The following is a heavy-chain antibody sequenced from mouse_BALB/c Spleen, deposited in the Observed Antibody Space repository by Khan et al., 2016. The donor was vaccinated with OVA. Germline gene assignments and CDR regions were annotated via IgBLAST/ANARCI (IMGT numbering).Heavy chain of an antibody. V-gene: IGHV1-77*01. CDR1: GYTFTDYY. D-gene: IGHD1-2*01. J-gene: IGHJ3*01. CDR3: ARRNYFGYTFAY. Sequence: VQLQESGAELARPGASVKLSCKASGYTFTDYYIYWVKQRTGQGLEWIGEISPGSGDTYYNERFKGKATLTADKSSSTAYMQLSSLTSEASAVYFCARRNYFGYTFAYWGQGTLVTVSA. CDR2: ISPGSGDT.